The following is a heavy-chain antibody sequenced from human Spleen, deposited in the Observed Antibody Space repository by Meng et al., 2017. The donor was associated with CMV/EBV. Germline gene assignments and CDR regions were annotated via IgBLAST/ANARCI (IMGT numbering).Heavy chain of an antibody. CDR3: TRVPDYYDSSGAIDY. D-gene: IGHD3-22*01. CDR1: GFTFGDYA. Sequence: GGSLRLSCTPYGFTFGDYAMSWVRQAPGKGLEWVGFIRSRVYGGTTEYAASVKGRFTISRDNSKSIAYLQMNSLKTEDTAVYYCTRVPDYYDSSGAIDYWGQGTTVTVSS. CDR2: IRSRVYGGTT. V-gene: IGHV3-49*04. J-gene: IGHJ4*03.